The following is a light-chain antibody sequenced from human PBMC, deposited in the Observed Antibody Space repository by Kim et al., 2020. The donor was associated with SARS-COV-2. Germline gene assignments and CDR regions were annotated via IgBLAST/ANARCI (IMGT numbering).Light chain of an antibody. CDR3: QQYNTYPWT. CDR1: QSISSW. CDR2: RAS. V-gene: IGKV1-5*03. Sequence: DIQMTQSPSTLSASLGDRVTITCRASQSISSWLAWYQQRQGKAPKVLIYRASDLEGGVPSRFSGRVSGTEFTLTISSLQPDDFATYYCQQYNTYPWTFGQGTKVEIK. J-gene: IGKJ1*01.